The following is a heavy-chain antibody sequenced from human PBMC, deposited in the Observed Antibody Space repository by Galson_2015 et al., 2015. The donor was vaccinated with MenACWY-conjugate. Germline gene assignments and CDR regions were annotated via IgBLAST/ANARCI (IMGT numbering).Heavy chain of an antibody. Sequence: PALVKPTQTLTLTCTFSGFSLTTSGVGVGWIRQPPGKALGWLALIYWDDDRRYSPSLRTRLATTKDTSRNQVVFTMASMDPVDTATYYCVHIVITYGGLSGDDAFDVWGLGTVVTVSS. CDR2: IYWDDDR. CDR1: GFSLTTSGVG. CDR3: VHIVITYGGLSGDDAFDV. V-gene: IGHV2-5*02. J-gene: IGHJ3*01. D-gene: IGHD3-16*01.